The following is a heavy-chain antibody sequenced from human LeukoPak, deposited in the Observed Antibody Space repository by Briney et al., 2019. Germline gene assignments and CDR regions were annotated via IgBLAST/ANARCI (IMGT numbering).Heavy chain of an antibody. Sequence: GGSLRLSCAASGFTFSSCGMHWVRQAPGKGLEWVAVISYDGSNKYYADSVKGRFTISRDNSKNTLYLQMNSLKTEDTAVYYCTTDGVGVEGATYDNWGQGTLVSVSS. CDR3: TTDGVGVEGATYDN. J-gene: IGHJ4*02. CDR1: GFTFSSCG. D-gene: IGHD1-26*01. CDR2: ISYDGSNK. V-gene: IGHV3-30*03.